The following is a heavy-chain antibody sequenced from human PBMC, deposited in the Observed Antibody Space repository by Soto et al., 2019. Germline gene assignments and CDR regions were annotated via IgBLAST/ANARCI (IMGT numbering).Heavy chain of an antibody. CDR2: IYYSGST. CDR1: GGSISSSSYY. D-gene: IGHD3-3*01. Sequence: QLQLQESGPGLVKPSETLSLTCTVSGGSISSSSYYWGWIRQPPGKGLEWIGSIYYSGSTYYNPSRKSRVTISVDTSKNQFSLKLSSVTAADTAVYYCARQHDFWSGQLDYWGQGTLVTVSS. J-gene: IGHJ4*02. CDR3: ARQHDFWSGQLDY. V-gene: IGHV4-39*01.